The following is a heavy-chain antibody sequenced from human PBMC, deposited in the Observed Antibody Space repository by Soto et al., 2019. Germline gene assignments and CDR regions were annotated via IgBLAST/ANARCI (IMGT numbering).Heavy chain of an antibody. J-gene: IGHJ5*02. V-gene: IGHV6-1*01. Sequence: QVQLQQSGPGLVKPSQTLSLTCAISGDSVSSNSAAWNWIRQSPSRGLEWLGRTYYRSKWYNDYAVSVKSRITINPDTSKNQFSLQLNSVTPEDTAVYYCARDLDFFSGGGTLTNWFDPWGQGTLVTVSS. CDR3: ARDLDFFSGGGTLTNWFDP. CDR1: GDSVSSNSAA. D-gene: IGHD1-26*01. CDR2: TYYRSKWYN.